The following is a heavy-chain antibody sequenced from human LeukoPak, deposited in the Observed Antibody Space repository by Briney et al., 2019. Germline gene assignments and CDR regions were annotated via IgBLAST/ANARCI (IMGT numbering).Heavy chain of an antibody. CDR3: ARDLDYTITMVRGSPGDY. V-gene: IGHV1-2*06. CDR2: INPNSGGT. Sequence: ASVKVSCKASGYTFTGYYMHWVRQAPGQGLEWMGRINPNSGGTNYAQKFQGRVTMTRDTSISTAYMELSRLRSDDTAVYYCARDLDYTITMVRGSPGDYWGQGTLVTVSS. J-gene: IGHJ4*02. D-gene: IGHD3-10*01. CDR1: GYTFTGYY.